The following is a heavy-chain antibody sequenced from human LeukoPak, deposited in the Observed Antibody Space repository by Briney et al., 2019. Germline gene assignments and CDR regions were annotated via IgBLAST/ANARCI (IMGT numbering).Heavy chain of an antibody. D-gene: IGHD3-10*01. CDR3: ARREAYYYGSGSYRY. CDR2: IYYSGST. Sequence: SETLSLTCTVSGGSISSYYWGWIRQPPGKGLEWIGSIYYSGSTYYNPSLKSRVTISVDTSKNQFSLKLSSVTAADTAVYYCARREAYYYGSGSYRYWGQGTLVTVSS. CDR1: GGSISSYY. V-gene: IGHV4-39*01. J-gene: IGHJ4*02.